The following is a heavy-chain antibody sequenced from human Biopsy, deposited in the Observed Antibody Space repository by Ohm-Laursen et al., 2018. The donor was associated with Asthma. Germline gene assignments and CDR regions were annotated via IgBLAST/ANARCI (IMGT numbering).Heavy chain of an antibody. CDR2: IKHDGSEK. D-gene: IGHD3-3*01. CDR1: GFTFGDYW. V-gene: IGHV3-7*01. CDR3: ARTFHFWSPYHAEHYQL. J-gene: IGHJ1*01. Sequence: SLRLSCSASGFTFGDYWMSWVRQVPGQGLAWVANIKHDGSEKNHVDSLKGRFTISRDNAKNLLFLQMNSLRAEDTAVYYCARTFHFWSPYHAEHYQLWGQGTLVTVSS.